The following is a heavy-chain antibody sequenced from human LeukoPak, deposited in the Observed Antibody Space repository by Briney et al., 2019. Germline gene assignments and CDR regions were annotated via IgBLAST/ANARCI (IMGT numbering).Heavy chain of an antibody. CDR1: GGSISSSSYY. J-gene: IGHJ4*02. CDR3: ARSEYMITFGGVIVMGTFDY. CDR2: IYYSGGT. Sequence: PSETLSLTCTVSGGSISSSSYYWGWIRQPPGKGLEWIVSIYYSGGTYYNPSLKSRVTISVDTSKNQFSLKLSSVTAADTAVYYCARSEYMITFGGVIVMGTFDYWGQGTLVTVSS. D-gene: IGHD3-16*02. V-gene: IGHV4-39*07.